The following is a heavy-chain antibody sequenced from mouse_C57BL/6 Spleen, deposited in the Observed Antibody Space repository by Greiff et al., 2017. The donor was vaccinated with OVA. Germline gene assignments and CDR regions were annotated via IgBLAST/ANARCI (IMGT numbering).Heavy chain of an antibody. J-gene: IGHJ4*01. CDR3: ARSYSNYDYAMDY. CDR1: GYTFTSYW. CDR2: IYPSDSET. D-gene: IGHD2-5*01. V-gene: IGHV1-61*01. Sequence: QVHVKQPGAELVRPGSSVKLSCKASGYTFTSYWMDWVKQRPGQGLEWIGNIYPSDSETHYNQKFKDKATLTVDKSSSTAYMQLSSLTSEDSAVYYCARSYSNYDYAMDYWGQGTSVTVSS.